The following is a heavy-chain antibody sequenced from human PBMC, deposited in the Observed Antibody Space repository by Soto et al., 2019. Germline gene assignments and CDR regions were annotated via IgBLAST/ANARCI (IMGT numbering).Heavy chain of an antibody. CDR3: AKELRSIYYDMDV. CDR1: GGTFSSYA. J-gene: IGHJ6*02. D-gene: IGHD1-7*01. V-gene: IGHV1-69*13. Sequence: ASVKVSCKASGGTFSSYAISWVRQAPGQGLEWMGGIIPIFGTANYAQKFQGRVTITADESTSTAYMELSSLRSEDTAVYYCAKELRSIYYDMDVWGQGTTVTVSS. CDR2: IIPIFGTA.